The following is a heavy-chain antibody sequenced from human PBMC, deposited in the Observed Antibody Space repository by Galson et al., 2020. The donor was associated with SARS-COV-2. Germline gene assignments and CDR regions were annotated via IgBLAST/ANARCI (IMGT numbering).Heavy chain of an antibody. CDR3: ARVSRYTGVFWSGYYFFDIDY. CDR2: IIPILGIA. CDR1: GGTFSSYA. J-gene: IGHJ4*02. V-gene: IGHV1-69*10. Sequence: SVKVSCKASGGTFSSYAISWVRQAPGQGLEWMGGIIPILGIANYAQKFQGRVTITADKSTSTAYMELSSLRSEDTAVYYCARVSRYTGVFWSGYYFFDIDYWGQGTLVTVSS. D-gene: IGHD3-3*01.